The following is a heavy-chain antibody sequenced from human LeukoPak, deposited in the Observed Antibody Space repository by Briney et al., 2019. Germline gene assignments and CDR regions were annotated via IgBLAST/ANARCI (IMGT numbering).Heavy chain of an antibody. CDR3: ARHKYNSSWSFGY. Sequence: SETLSLTCAVYGGSFSGYYWSWIRQPPGKGLEWIGEINHSGSTNYNPSLKSRVTISVDTSKNQFSLKLSSVTAADTAVYYCARHKYNSSWSFGYWGQGTLVTVSS. CDR1: GGSFSGYY. CDR2: INHSGST. V-gene: IGHV4-34*01. D-gene: IGHD6-13*01. J-gene: IGHJ4*02.